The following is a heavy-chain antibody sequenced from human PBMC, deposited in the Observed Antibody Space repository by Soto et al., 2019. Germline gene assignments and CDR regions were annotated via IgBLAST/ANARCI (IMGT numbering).Heavy chain of an antibody. J-gene: IGHJ4*02. CDR1: GFTFSSYG. CDR3: AKDSAIDY. D-gene: IGHD6-25*01. CDR2: ISYDGSNK. V-gene: IGHV3-30*18. Sequence: GGSLRLSCAASGFTFSSYGMHWVRQAPGKGLEWVAVISYDGSNKYYADSVKGRFTISRDNSKNTLYLQMNSLRAEDTAVYYCAKDSAIDYWGQGTLVTVSS.